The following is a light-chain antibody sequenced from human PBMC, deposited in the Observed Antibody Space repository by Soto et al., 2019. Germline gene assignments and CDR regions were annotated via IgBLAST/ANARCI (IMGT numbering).Light chain of an antibody. CDR2: GSN. V-gene: IGLV1-44*01. CDR1: RSNIGSNS. J-gene: IGLJ3*02. CDR3: AVWDGGLDAWV. Sequence: QSVLTQSPSASGTPGQRVTMSCSGSRSNIGSNSVSWYQQLPGTVPQLLIDGSNERPLGVHDRFSGSKSGTAASLTISRLPSEDEAHYFCAVWDGGLDAWVFGGGTKLTVL.